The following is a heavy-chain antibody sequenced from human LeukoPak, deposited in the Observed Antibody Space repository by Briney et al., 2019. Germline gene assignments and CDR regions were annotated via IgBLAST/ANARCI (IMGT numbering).Heavy chain of an antibody. J-gene: IGHJ4*02. CDR2: INHSGST. CDR3: ARGAIAVARGVDY. Sequence: SETLSLTCAVYGGSFSGYYWSWIRQPPGKGLEWIGEINHSGSTNYNPSLRSRVTISVDTSKNQFSLKLSSVTAADTAVYYCARGAIAVARGVDYWGQGTLVTVSS. CDR1: GGSFSGYY. D-gene: IGHD6-19*01. V-gene: IGHV4-34*01.